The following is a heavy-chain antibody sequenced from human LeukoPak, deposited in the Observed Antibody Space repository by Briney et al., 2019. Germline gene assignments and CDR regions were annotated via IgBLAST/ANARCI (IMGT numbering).Heavy chain of an antibody. CDR3: AIWSGVAAASRDYYYHNYMDV. Sequence: SETLSLTCVVSDYSISSGYYWGWIRQPPGRGLEWIGSFSHSASIYYNPSLKSRVSISVDTSKDQFSLRLSSVTAADTAIYYCAIWSGVAAASRDYYYHNYMDVWGKGTTVTVSS. CDR2: FSHSASI. CDR1: DYSISSGYY. J-gene: IGHJ6*03. D-gene: IGHD6-13*01. V-gene: IGHV4-38-2*01.